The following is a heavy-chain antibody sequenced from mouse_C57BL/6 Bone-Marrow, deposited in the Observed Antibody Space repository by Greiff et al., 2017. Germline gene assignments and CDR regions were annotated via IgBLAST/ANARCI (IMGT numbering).Heavy chain of an antibody. Sequence: VQLKQSGAELVRPGASVKLSCTASGFNIKDDYMHWVKQRPEQGLEWIGWIDPENGDNEYASTFQGKATITADTSANTAYLQLSSLTSEDTAVYYCTTYSLDYWGQGTTLTVSS. CDR2: IDPENGDN. CDR1: GFNIKDDY. CDR3: TTYSLDY. V-gene: IGHV14-4*01. D-gene: IGHD1-1*01. J-gene: IGHJ2*01.